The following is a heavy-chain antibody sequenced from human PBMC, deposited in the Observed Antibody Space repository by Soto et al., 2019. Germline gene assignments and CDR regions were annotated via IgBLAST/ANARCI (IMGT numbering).Heavy chain of an antibody. CDR1: GYNFANYW. CDR2: IFPGDSDT. CDR3: AAGYTTGPDAFDI. D-gene: IGHD6-13*01. V-gene: IGHV5-51*01. Sequence: GESLKISCKGSGYNFANYWIGWVRQMPGKGLEWMGMIFPGDSDTKNSPSLQCQITMSVDKSDSSAYLQWRSLKASDTAMYYCAAGYTTGPDAFDIWGQGTMVTVSS. J-gene: IGHJ3*02.